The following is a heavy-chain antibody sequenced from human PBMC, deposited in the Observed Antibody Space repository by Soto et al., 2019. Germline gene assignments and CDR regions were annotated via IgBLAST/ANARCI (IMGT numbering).Heavy chain of an antibody. Sequence: ASVKVSCKASGYTFTSYGISWVRQAPGQGLEWMGWISAYNGNTNYAQKLQGRVTMTTDSSTSTAYMELRSLRSDDTAVYYCARIYYDSSDRDYLVYWGQGPPVTVSP. CDR3: ARIYYDSSDRDYLVY. CDR1: GYTFTSYG. CDR2: ISAYNGNT. J-gene: IGHJ4*02. V-gene: IGHV1-18*04. D-gene: IGHD3-22*01.